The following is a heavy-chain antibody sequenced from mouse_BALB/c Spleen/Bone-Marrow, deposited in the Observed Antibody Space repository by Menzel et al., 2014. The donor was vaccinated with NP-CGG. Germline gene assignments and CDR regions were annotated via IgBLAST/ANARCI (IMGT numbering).Heavy chain of an antibody. D-gene: IGHD2-1*01. J-gene: IGHJ3*01. CDR2: IRNKANGYTT. V-gene: IGHV7-3*02. Sequence: EVQRVESGGGLVQPGGSLRLSCATSGFTFTDYYMSWVRQPPGKALEWLGFIRNKANGYTTEYSASVKGRFTISRDNSQSILYLQMNTLRAEDSATYYCARDYGNYVGFAYWGQGTLVTVSA. CDR1: GFTFTDYY. CDR3: ARDYGNYVGFAY.